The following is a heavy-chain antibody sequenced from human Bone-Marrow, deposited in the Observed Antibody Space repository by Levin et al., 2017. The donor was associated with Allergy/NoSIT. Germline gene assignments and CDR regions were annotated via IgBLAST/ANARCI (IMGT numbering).Heavy chain of an antibody. Sequence: GESLKISCKASGYPFTSHYIHWVRQAPGQGLEWMGVIDPPDGKTAYAQNFQGRVTMTRDTSTSTVYMELSSLRSDDTAVYYCAKDPGDYWGQGTLVTVSS. CDR2: IDPPDGKT. CDR1: GYPFTSHY. J-gene: IGHJ4*02. CDR3: AKDPGDY. V-gene: IGHV1-46*01.